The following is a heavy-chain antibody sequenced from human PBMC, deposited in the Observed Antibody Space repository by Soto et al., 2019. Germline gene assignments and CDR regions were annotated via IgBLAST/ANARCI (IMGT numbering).Heavy chain of an antibody. CDR3: ARRRYCGYDCYHKHYYGMDV. Sequence: QVQLVQSGPEVRRPGSSVKVSCRAPGDTFRGYTVNWGRQAPGRGLECLGRIIPVLGTTDYAQKFKGRVTITADKSTNIVYMELSSLRSEDRAVYYCARRRYCGYDCYHKHYYGMDVWGQGTTVTVAS. V-gene: IGHV1-69*08. CDR1: GDTFRGYT. J-gene: IGHJ6*02. CDR2: IIPVLGTT. D-gene: IGHD2-21*02.